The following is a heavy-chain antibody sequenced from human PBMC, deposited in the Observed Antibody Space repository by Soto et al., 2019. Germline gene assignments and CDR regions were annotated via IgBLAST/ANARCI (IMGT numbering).Heavy chain of an antibody. J-gene: IGHJ6*03. CDR2: TYYRSKWYN. V-gene: IGHV6-1*01. D-gene: IGHD6-19*01. CDR3: ARWVLEQWLVRNYMDV. CDR1: VDSVPSNSSA. Sequence: SQTHSRTCAIHVDSVPSNSSACNCIRQSPSRGHECLGRTYYRSKWYNDYAVSVKSRITINPDTSKNQFSLQLNSVTPEDTAVYYCARWVLEQWLVRNYMDVWGKGTTVTVSS.